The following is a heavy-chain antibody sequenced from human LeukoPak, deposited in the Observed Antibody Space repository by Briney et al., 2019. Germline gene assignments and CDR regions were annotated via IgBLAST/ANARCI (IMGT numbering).Heavy chain of an antibody. CDR1: GFTFSSYA. CDR2: ISGSGGST. J-gene: IGHJ4*02. V-gene: IGHV3-23*01. CDR3: AKAWDTARAPENFDY. D-gene: IGHD5-18*01. Sequence: PGGSLRLSCAASGFTFSSYAMSWVRQAQGQGLEWDSAISGSGGSTYYADSVKGRFTISRDNSKNTLYLQMNSLRAEDTAVYYCAKAWDTARAPENFDYWGQGTLVTVSS.